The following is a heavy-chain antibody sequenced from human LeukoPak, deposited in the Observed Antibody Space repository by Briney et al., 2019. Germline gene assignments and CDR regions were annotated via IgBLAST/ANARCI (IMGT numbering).Heavy chain of an antibody. J-gene: IGHJ4*02. CDR3: ARALRYYSDSSGYAFDY. CDR1: GGTFRRFA. D-gene: IGHD3-22*01. Sequence: SVTVSCKASGGTFRRFAISWVRQAPGQGLEWMGGIIPILRTANYAQKLQGRVTITGEESTSTAYMELSSLISEDTAVYYCARALRYYSDSSGYAFDYWGQGTLVSVSS. V-gene: IGHV1-69*01. CDR2: IIPILRTA.